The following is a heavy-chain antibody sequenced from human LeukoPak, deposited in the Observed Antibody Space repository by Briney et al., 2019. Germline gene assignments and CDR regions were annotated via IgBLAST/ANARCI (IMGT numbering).Heavy chain of an antibody. J-gene: IGHJ6*03. Sequence: PGGSLRLSCAASGFTLSDYYMSWIRQAPGKGLEWVSYISSSGSTIYYADSVKGRFTISRDNAKNSLYLQMNSLRAEDTAVYYCARRATSGGYSYGGPSNHYYYYMDVWGKGTTVTVSS. V-gene: IGHV3-11*04. D-gene: IGHD5-18*01. CDR3: ARRATSGGYSYGGPSNHYYYYMDV. CDR1: GFTLSDYY. CDR2: ISSSGSTI.